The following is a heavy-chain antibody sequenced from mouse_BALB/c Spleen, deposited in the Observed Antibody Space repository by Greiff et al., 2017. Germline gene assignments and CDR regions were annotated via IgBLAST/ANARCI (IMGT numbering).Heavy chain of an antibody. CDR1: GYTFTSYW. Sequence: QVQLKESGAELAKPGASVKMSCKASGYTFTSYWMHWVKQRPGQGLEWIGYINPSTGYTEYNQKFKDKATLTADKSSSTAYMQLSSLTSEDSAVYYCARGVLRLDYWGQGTTLTVSA. CDR3: ARGVLRLDY. V-gene: IGHV1-7*01. J-gene: IGHJ2*01. D-gene: IGHD1-2*01. CDR2: INPSTGYT.